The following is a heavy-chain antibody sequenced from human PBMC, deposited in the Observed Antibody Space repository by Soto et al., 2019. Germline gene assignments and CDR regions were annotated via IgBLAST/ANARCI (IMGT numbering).Heavy chain of an antibody. CDR3: ARVLRYFGLLLSH. CDR2: INHSGST. CDR1: GGSFSGYN. Sequence: SAPLSLTRTFYGGSFSGYNRSWQHHPPGKGLEWIGEINHSGSTSCNPALKSRVTISVDTSKNQFSLKLSSVTAADTAVYYCARVLRYFGLLLSHWGQGTLVTVSS. J-gene: IGHJ4*02. V-gene: IGHV4-34*01. D-gene: IGHD3-9*01.